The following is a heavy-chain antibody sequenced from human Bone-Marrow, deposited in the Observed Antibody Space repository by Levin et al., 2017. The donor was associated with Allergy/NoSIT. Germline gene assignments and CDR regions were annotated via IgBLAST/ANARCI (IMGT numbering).Heavy chain of an antibody. J-gene: IGHJ3*02. CDR1: GFSFSSYG. V-gene: IGHV3-33*01. CDR3: ARGGHFVAVAGYHDVFDM. Sequence: GGSLRLSCVASGFSFSSYGMHWVRQAPGKGLEWVATVWYDGSNKYFADSVKGRVTISRDNSKNTLFVQMNSLRAEDTAVYYCARGGHFVAVAGYHDVFDMWGQGTMVIVSS. D-gene: IGHD2-21*01. CDR2: VWYDGSNK.